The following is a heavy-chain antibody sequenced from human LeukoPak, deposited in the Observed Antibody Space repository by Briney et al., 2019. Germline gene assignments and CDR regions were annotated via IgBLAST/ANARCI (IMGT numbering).Heavy chain of an antibody. CDR3: AKVQVSGQSYYYYYYYMDV. D-gene: IGHD1-26*01. CDR1: GLTFSSYG. CDR2: ISNDGSNK. Sequence: GGSLTLSCAASGLTFSSYGMHWVRQAPGKGLEWVAVISNDGSNKYYADSVKGRFTISRDSSKNTLYLQMNSLRAEDTAVYYCAKVQVSGQSYYYYYYYMDVWGKGTTVTVSS. J-gene: IGHJ6*03. V-gene: IGHV3-30*18.